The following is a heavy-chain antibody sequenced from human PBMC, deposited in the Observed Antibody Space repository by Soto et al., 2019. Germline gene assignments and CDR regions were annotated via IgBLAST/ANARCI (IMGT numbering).Heavy chain of an antibody. CDR2: IYYSGST. V-gene: IGHV4-59*01. CDR1: GGSISSYY. CDR3: ARGTGLFGGGSPFDP. D-gene: IGHD2-15*01. Sequence: PSETLSLTCTVSGGSISSYYWSWIRQPPGKGLEWIGYIYYSGSTNYNPSLKSRVTISVDTSKNQFSLKLSSVTAADTAVYYCARGTGLFGGGSPFDPWGQGTLVTVSS. J-gene: IGHJ5*02.